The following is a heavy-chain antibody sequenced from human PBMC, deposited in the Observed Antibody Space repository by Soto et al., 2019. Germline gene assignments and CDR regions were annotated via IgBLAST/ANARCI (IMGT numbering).Heavy chain of an antibody. D-gene: IGHD1-26*01. V-gene: IGHV3-33*01. J-gene: IGHJ4*02. CDR3: ASAKAYSGSYYLGFDY. Sequence: QVQLVESGGGVVQPGRSLRLSCAASGFTFSSYGMHWVRQAPGKGLEWVAVIWYDGSNKYYADSVKGRFTISRGNSKNTLYLQMNSVRAEDTAVYYCASAKAYSGSYYLGFDYWGQGTLVTVSS. CDR1: GFTFSSYG. CDR2: IWYDGSNK.